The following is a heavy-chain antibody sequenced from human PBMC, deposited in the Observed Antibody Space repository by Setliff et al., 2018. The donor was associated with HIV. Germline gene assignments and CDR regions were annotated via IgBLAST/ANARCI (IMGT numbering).Heavy chain of an antibody. CDR3: ARKQWGSSGYYEFFQQ. V-gene: IGHV4-30-2*01. Sequence: PSETLSLTCAVSGGSISSIGYSWSWIRQPPGEGLEWIGYIYDSGKTKYNPSLKSRVTISEDRSKNQVSLKLNSVTAADTAVYYCARKQWGSSGYYEFFQQWGQGTLVTVSS. CDR1: GGSISSIGYS. D-gene: IGHD3-22*01. CDR2: IYDSGKT. J-gene: IGHJ1*01.